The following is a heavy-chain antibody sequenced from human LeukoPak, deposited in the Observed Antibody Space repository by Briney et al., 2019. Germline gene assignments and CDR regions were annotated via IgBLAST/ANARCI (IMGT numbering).Heavy chain of an antibody. V-gene: IGHV4-39*07. CDR3: ARVAVSTSLGYYYMDV. Sequence: PSETLSLTCTVSGGSISSSSYYWGWIRQPPGKGLEWIGSIYYSGSTYYNPSLKSRVTISVDTSKNQFSLKLSSVTAADTAVYYCARVAVSTSLGYYYMDVWGKGTTVTVSS. CDR1: GGSISSSSYY. J-gene: IGHJ6*03. D-gene: IGHD3-16*01. CDR2: IYYSGST.